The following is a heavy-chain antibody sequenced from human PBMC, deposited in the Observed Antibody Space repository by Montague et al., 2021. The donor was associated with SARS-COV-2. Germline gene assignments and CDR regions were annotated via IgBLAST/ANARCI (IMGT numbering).Heavy chain of an antibody. CDR3: ASDLGFCSGGSCYGYFQH. D-gene: IGHD2-15*01. Sequence: SETLSLTCTVSGGSISSSSYYWGWLRQPPGKGLEWIGSIFYTGSTYYNPSLKSRVTISVDTSQNRFSLKLSSVTAADTALYYCASDLGFCSGGSCYGYFQHWGQGTLVTVSS. CDR1: GGSISSSSYY. V-gene: IGHV4-39*07. CDR2: IFYTGST. J-gene: IGHJ1*01.